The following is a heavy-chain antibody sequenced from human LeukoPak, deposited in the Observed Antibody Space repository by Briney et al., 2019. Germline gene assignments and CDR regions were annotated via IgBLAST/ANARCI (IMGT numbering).Heavy chain of an antibody. J-gene: IGHJ3*02. CDR1: GGSINNYY. CDR2: IYTRGST. D-gene: IGHD2-15*01. CDR3: ARGRYCSADICSGGDAFDI. V-gene: IGHV4-4*07. Sequence: PSETLSLTCTVSGGSINNYYWSWIRQPAGKGLEWIGRIYTRGSTNYNPSLKCRVTMSVDTSKNQFSLKLSSVTAADTAVYYCARGRYCSADICSGGDAFDIWGQGTMVSVSS.